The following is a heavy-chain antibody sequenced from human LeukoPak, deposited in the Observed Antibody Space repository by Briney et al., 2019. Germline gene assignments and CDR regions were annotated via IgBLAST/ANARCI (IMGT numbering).Heavy chain of an antibody. CDR3: ARADLTTQVYWFDP. J-gene: IGHJ5*02. CDR2: TYYRSKWYN. D-gene: IGHD4-11*01. V-gene: IGHV6-1*01. CDR1: GDSFSSNSAT. Sequence: SQTLSLTCAISGDSFSSNSATWNWIRQSPSRGLEWLGRTYYRSKWYNDFAVSVKSRITINPDTSKNHFSLHLNSVTPEDTAIYYCARADLTTQVYWFDPWGQGTLVIVSS.